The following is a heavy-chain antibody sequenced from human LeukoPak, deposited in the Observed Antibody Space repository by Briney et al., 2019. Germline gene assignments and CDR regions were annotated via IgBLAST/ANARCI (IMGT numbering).Heavy chain of an antibody. CDR2: IWYDGSNK. CDR3: ARGGSPTYFDY. V-gene: IGHV3-33*01. Sequence: QPGGSLRLSCAASGFTFSTYGMHWVRQAPGKGLEWVALIWYDGSNKYYADSVKGRFTISRDNSKNTLYLQMNSLRAEDTAVYYCARGGSPTYFDYWGQGTLVTVSS. D-gene: IGHD6-25*01. J-gene: IGHJ4*02. CDR1: GFTFSTYG.